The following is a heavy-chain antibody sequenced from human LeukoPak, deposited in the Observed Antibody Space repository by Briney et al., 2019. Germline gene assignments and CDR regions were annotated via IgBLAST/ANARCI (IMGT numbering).Heavy chain of an antibody. V-gene: IGHV1-69*13. Sequence: ASVKVSCKASGYTFTNYGISWVRQAPGQGLEWMGGIIPIFGTANYAQKFQGRVTITADESTSTAYMELSSLRSEDTAVYYCARDGGLLEQQLLGPRGNWFDPWGQGTLVTVSS. J-gene: IGHJ5*02. CDR1: GYTFTNYG. CDR2: IIPIFGTA. D-gene: IGHD6-13*01. CDR3: ARDGGLLEQQLLGPRGNWFDP.